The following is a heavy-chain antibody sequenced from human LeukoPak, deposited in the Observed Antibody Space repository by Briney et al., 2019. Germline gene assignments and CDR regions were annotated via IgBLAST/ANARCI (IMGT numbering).Heavy chain of an antibody. CDR1: GGSISSGY. J-gene: IGHJ4*02. V-gene: IGHV4-59*08. D-gene: IGHD2-2*01. CDR3: ARQASCSSTNCYPFDY. CDR2: ISYSGST. Sequence: KTSETLSLTCTVPGGSISSGYWSWIRQPPGKGLEWIGWISYSGSTTYNPSLKTRVTMSLDTSKNQFSLKLSSVTAADTAVYYCARQASCSSTNCYPFDYWGQGTLVTVSS.